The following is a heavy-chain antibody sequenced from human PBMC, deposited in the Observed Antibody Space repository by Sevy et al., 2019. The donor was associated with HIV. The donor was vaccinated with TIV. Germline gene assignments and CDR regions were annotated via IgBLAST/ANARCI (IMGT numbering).Heavy chain of an antibody. CDR2: FDPEDDET. CDR1: GYTLTEFS. D-gene: IGHD3-22*01. V-gene: IGHV1-24*01. CDR3: ATTKDYYESSGYPFDY. Sequence: ASVKVSCKVSGYTLTEFSMHWVRQAPGKGLEWMATFDPEDDETIYARKFQGRVTMAEDTSTDTVYMELSSLRSEDTAVYYCATTKDYYESSGYPFDYWGQGTLVTVSS. J-gene: IGHJ4*02.